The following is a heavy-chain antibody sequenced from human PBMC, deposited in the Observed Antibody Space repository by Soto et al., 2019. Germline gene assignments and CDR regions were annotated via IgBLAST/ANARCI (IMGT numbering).Heavy chain of an antibody. CDR3: VRDSTTNLEDADTAASWFDP. CDR1: GFNFNFYW. Sequence: EVLLVESGGGLVQPGGSLRLSCAASGFNFNFYWMHWVRQAPGKGLVWVSRLNGDGSTADYADSVKGRFTISRDNAKNTLFLQMDRPRVEDTAVYYGVRDSTTNLEDADTAASWFDPWGQGTLVTVSS. D-gene: IGHD6-25*01. V-gene: IGHV3-74*01. J-gene: IGHJ5*02. CDR2: LNGDGSTA.